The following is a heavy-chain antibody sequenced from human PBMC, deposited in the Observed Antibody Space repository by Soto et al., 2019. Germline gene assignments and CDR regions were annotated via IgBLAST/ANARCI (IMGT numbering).Heavy chain of an antibody. Sequence: QVQLVESGGGVVQPGRSLRLSCAASGFTFSSYAMHWVRQAPGKGLEWVAVISYDGSNKYYADSVKGRFTISRDNSKNTLYLQMNSLRAEDTAVYYCARWIQPTWGQGTLVTVSS. D-gene: IGHD5-18*01. CDR3: ARWIQPT. J-gene: IGHJ5*02. V-gene: IGHV3-30-3*01. CDR1: GFTFSSYA. CDR2: ISYDGSNK.